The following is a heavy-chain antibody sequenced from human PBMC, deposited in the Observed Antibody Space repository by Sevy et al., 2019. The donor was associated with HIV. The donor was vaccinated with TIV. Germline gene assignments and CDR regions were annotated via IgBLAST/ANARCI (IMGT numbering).Heavy chain of an antibody. Sequence: GGSLRLSCAASGFTFDDYTMHWVRQAPGKGLEWVSLITWDGGSTYYADSVKGRFTISRDNSKNSLYLQMNSLRTEDTALYYCAKGRSSGLFDSWGQRTLVTVSS. CDR2: ITWDGGST. J-gene: IGHJ4*02. CDR1: GFTFDDYT. D-gene: IGHD6-19*01. V-gene: IGHV3-43*01. CDR3: AKGRSSGLFDS.